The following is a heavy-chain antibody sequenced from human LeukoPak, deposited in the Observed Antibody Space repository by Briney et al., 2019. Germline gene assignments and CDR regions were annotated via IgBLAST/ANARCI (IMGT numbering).Heavy chain of an antibody. V-gene: IGHV3-30*02. CDR3: AKNWGSEVEWLFYYYYYYMDV. CDR2: IRYDGSNK. Sequence: PGGSLRLSSAASGFTFSSYGMHWVRQAPGKGLEWVAFIRYDGSNKYYADSVKGRFTISRDNSKNTLYLQMNSLRAEDTAVYYCAKNWGSEVEWLFYYYYYYMDVWGKGTTVTVAS. CDR1: GFTFSSYG. J-gene: IGHJ6*03. D-gene: IGHD3-3*01.